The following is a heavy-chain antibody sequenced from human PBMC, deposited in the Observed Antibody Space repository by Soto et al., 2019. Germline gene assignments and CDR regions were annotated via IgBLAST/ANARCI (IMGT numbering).Heavy chain of an antibody. CDR1: GFSFSSFA. V-gene: IGHV3-23*01. Sequence: EVQLLESGGTLVQPGESLRLSCEVSGFSFSSFAMNWVRQAPGEGLEWVSSIRGTATSYADSVKGRFTISRDNSKNTVYLRMNTLRGEEPPFYYCANCAVLLPPSRGWGNCFDPGGRGTLSSSPQ. CDR3: ANCAVLLPPSRGWGNCFDP. J-gene: IGHJ5*02. CDR2: IRGTAT. D-gene: IGHD1-26*01.